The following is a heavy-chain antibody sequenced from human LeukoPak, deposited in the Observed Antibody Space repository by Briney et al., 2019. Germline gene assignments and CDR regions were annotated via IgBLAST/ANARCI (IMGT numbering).Heavy chain of an antibody. CDR1: GISNYG. CDR3: AKRGVVIRVILVGFHKEAYYFDS. CDR2: ISDSGGST. J-gene: IGHJ4*02. V-gene: IGHV3-23*01. D-gene: IGHD3-22*01. Sequence: GSLRLSCAVSGISNYGMSWVRQAPGKGLEWVAGISDSGGSTNYADSVKGRFTISRDNPKNTLYLQMNSLRAEDTAVYFCAKRGVVIRVILVGFHKEAYYFDSWGQGALVTVSS.